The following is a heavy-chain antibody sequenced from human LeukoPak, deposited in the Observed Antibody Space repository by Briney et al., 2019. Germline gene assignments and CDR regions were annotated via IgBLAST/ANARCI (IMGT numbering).Heavy chain of an antibody. CDR1: GDSINSYY. CDR2: IYSSGST. D-gene: IGHD1-26*01. J-gene: IGHJ4*02. Sequence: PSETLSLTCTVSGDSINSYYWSWIRQPPGKGLEWIAYIYSSGSTDYNPSLKSGVTVSLDTSKNQFSLNLRSVTAADTAVYYCVRDRLGSGNYFDYWSQGTLVTVSS. V-gene: IGHV4-59*01. CDR3: VRDRLGSGNYFDY.